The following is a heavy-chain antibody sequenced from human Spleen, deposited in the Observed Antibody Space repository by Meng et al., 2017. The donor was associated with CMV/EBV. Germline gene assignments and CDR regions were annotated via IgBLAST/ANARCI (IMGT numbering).Heavy chain of an antibody. D-gene: IGHD6-13*01. CDR1: GFTFTTFS. Sequence: GESLKISCAASGFTFTTFSVHWVRQAPGKGLEWVADISYDGNDKYYADSVKGRFTISRDNSKNTLYLQMNSLRAEDTAVYYCARMASSSWYPYYYYGMDVWGQGTTVTVSS. J-gene: IGHJ6*02. V-gene: IGHV3-30*04. CDR2: ISYDGNDK. CDR3: ARMASSSWYPYYYYGMDV.